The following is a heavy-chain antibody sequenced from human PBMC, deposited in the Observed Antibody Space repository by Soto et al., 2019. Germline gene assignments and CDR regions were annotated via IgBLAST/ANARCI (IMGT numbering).Heavy chain of an antibody. J-gene: IGHJ6*02. Sequence: QVQLQESGPGLVRPSETLSLTCSVSGGSISSYYWSWIRQPPGRGLQWIGYIYYSGSTHYNHSLEMGVTISVDTSKNRFSMKLSSVTAADTAMYYCARHAPYCSSTSHCAYGMDVWGQGNTVTVSS. CDR3: ARHAPYCSSTSHCAYGMDV. V-gene: IGHV4-59*08. CDR1: GGSISSYY. D-gene: IGHD2-2*01. CDR2: IYYSGST.